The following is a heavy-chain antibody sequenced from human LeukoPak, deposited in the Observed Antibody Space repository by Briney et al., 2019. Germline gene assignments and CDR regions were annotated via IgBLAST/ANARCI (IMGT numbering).Heavy chain of an antibody. Sequence: GGSLRLSCAASGFTFSSYGMHWVRQAPGKGLEWVAVISYDGSNKYYADSVKGRFTISRDNSKNTLYLQMNSLRAEDTAVYYCAKEDKQQLVMWSTRYYYGMDVWGQGTTVTVSS. CDR1: GFTFSSYG. J-gene: IGHJ6*02. V-gene: IGHV3-30*18. D-gene: IGHD6-13*01. CDR3: AKEDKQQLVMWSTRYYYGMDV. CDR2: ISYDGSNK.